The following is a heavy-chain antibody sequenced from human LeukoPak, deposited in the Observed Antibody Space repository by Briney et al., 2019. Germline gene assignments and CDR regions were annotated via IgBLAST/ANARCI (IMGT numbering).Heavy chain of an antibody. CDR1: GYTFISYY. Sequence: ASVHDSCKASGYTFISYYMHWVRQAPGQGLEWMGIINPSGGSTNYAQKFQGRVTMTRDTSTSTVYMELSSLRSEDTAVYYCARAEVIVGTTGFGYLVERTLVTVSS. J-gene: IGHJ4*02. CDR2: INPSGGST. D-gene: IGHD1-26*01. V-gene: IGHV1-46*01. CDR3: ARAEVIVGTTGFGY.